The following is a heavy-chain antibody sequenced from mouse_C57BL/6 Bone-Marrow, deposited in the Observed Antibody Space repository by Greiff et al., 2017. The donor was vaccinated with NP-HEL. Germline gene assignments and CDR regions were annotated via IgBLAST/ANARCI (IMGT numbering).Heavy chain of an antibody. CDR1: GYAFTNYL. CDR2: INPGSGGT. CDR3: ARSITTVTGDG. Sequence: VQLQQSGAELVRPGTSVKVSCKASGYAFTNYLIEWVKQRPGQGLEWIGVINPGSGGTNYNEKFKGKATLTADKSSSTAYMQLSSLTSEDSAVYFCARSITTVTGDGWGTGTTVTVSS. V-gene: IGHV1-54*01. D-gene: IGHD1-1*01. J-gene: IGHJ1*03.